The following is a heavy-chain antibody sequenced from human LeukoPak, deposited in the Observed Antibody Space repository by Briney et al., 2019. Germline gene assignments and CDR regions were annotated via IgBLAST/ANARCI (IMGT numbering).Heavy chain of an antibody. CDR3: ARPLDNDSSGYPDTFDV. J-gene: IGHJ3*01. CDR2: IYYSGIT. Sequence: PSETLSLTCTVSGGSVNYHYWSWIRQPPGKGLEWIGFIYYSGITNYNPSLQSRITISVDTSKNHFSLKLTSVTAADTAVYYCARPLDNDSSGYPDTFDVWGQGTMVTVSS. CDR1: GGSVNYHY. D-gene: IGHD3-22*01. V-gene: IGHV4-59*02.